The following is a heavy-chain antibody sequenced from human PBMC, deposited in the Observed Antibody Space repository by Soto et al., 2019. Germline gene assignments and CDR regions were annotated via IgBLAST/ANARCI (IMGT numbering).Heavy chain of an antibody. CDR2: VNSYDGTT. CDR3: AREYSGTTTWIDY. V-gene: IGHV1-18*04. J-gene: IGHJ4*02. CDR1: GYTFTSYP. Sequence: QVQLVQSAPELQRPGDSVKVSCKTSGYTFTSYPYSWVRQAPGQGLEWMGWVNSYDGTTKVAQQFRDRITLTADKSAATVFMELRRLTSDDTSVYYCAREYSGTTTWIDYWGQVTLVAVSS. D-gene: IGHD1-26*01.